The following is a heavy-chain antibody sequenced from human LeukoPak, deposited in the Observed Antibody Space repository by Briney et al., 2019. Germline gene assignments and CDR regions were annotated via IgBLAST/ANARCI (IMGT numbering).Heavy chain of an antibody. CDR3: ARDRANRYCSGGSCGDY. CDR2: IYYSGST. J-gene: IGHJ4*02. D-gene: IGHD2-15*01. Sequence: SETLSLTCTVSGGSISSSSYYWGWIRQPLGKGLEWIGSIYYSGSTYYNPSLKSRVTISVDTSKNQFSLKLSSVTAADTAVYYCARDRANRYCSGGSCGDYWGQGTLVTVSS. CDR1: GGSISSSSYY. V-gene: IGHV4-39*07.